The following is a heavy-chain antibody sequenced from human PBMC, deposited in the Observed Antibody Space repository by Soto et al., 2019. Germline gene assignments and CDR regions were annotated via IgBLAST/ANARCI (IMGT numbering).Heavy chain of an antibody. CDR1: GLTFRSHA. CDR2: ISGGGYTA. V-gene: IGHV3-23*01. Sequence: EVQLLESGGGLVQPGGSLRLSCVVSGLTFRSHAMYWVRQAPGQGLEWVAGISGGGYTAYYPDSVKGRFTMSRDNSKNTVYLQIDNLRADDTAVYYCAKAQGVDTIKSNFDYWGQGTLVTVSS. CDR3: AKAQGVDTIKSNFDY. D-gene: IGHD5-12*01. J-gene: IGHJ4*02.